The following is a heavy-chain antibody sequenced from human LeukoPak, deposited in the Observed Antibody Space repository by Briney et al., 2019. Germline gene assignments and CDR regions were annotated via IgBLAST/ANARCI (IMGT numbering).Heavy chain of an antibody. CDR3: ARGGWNDPSYFDY. D-gene: IGHD1-1*01. CDR2: ISSSSTTI. Sequence: GGSLRLSCAASGFTFSSYSMMWVRQAPGKGLEWVSYISSSSTTIHYADSVKGRFTISRDNAKNSVYLQMNSLRAEDTAVYYCARGGWNDPSYFDYWGQGTLVTVSS. J-gene: IGHJ4*02. CDR1: GFTFSSYS. V-gene: IGHV3-48*01.